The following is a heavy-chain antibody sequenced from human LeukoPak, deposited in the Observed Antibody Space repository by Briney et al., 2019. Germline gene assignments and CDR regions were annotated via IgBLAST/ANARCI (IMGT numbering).Heavy chain of an antibody. CDR1: GGSISSYY. Sequence: SETLSLTCTVSGGSISSYYWSWIRQPAGKRLEWIGRIYTSGSTNYNPSLKSRVTMSVDTAKNQFSLKLSSVTTADTAVYYSARDSYGDYGAHFDYWGQGTLVTVSS. V-gene: IGHV4-4*07. CDR2: IYTSGST. J-gene: IGHJ4*02. D-gene: IGHD4-17*01. CDR3: ARDSYGDYGAHFDY.